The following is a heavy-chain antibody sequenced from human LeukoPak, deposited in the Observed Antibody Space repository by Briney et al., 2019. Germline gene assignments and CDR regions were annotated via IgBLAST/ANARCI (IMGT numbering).Heavy chain of an antibody. CDR1: GFTFSSYS. CDR3: GKDTYCGGDCYSPFDY. J-gene: IGHJ4*02. D-gene: IGHD2-21*02. V-gene: IGHV3-21*04. Sequence: PGGSLRLSCAASGFTFSSYSMNWVRQAPGKGLEWVSSISSSSSYIYYADSVKGRFTISRDNSKNTLYLQMNNMRAEDTAVYYCGKDTYCGGDCYSPFDYWGQGTLVTVSS. CDR2: ISSSSSYI.